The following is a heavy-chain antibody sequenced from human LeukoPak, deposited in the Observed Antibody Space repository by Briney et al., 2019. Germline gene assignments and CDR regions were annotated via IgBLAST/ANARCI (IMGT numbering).Heavy chain of an antibody. D-gene: IGHD3-10*01. CDR3: ARGHYYGSGSYYSFHFDY. Sequence: PGGSLRLSCAASGFTFSSYAMHWVRQAPGKGLEWVAVISYDGSNKYYADSVKGRFTISRDNSKNTLYLQMNSLRAEDTAVYYCARGHYYGSGSYYSFHFDYWGQGTLVTVSS. CDR1: GFTFSSYA. J-gene: IGHJ4*02. V-gene: IGHV3-30*04. CDR2: ISYDGSNK.